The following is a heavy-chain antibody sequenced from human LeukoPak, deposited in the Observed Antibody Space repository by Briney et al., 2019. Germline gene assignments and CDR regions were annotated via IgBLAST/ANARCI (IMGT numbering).Heavy chain of an antibody. Sequence: SETLSLTCTVSGVSINGNYWTWIRQLPGKGLEWIGFVSDTGDTDYNPSLKSRVTMSVDTSKSQFSLKLNSVTAADTAIYYCARVRGTFETDWGQGTLVTVSS. CDR1: GVSINGNY. CDR2: VSDTGDT. J-gene: IGHJ1*01. D-gene: IGHD2/OR15-2a*01. CDR3: ARVRGTFETD. V-gene: IGHV4-59*01.